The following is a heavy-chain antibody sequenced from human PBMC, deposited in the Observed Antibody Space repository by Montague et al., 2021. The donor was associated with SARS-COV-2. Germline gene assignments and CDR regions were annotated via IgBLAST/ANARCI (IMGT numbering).Heavy chain of an antibody. CDR1: GGSISGYY. D-gene: IGHD3-10*01. Sequence: SETLSLTCTVYGGSISGYYWSWIRQPAGKGLEWIGRIYSSGSTNYNPSLKSRVTMSVDTSKNQFSLKLSSVTAAGTALYYCARVRPRAYYYGSGIYTWWGYGMDVWGQGTTVTVSS. CDR2: IYSSGST. CDR3: ARVRPRAYYYGSGIYTWWGYGMDV. V-gene: IGHV4-4*07. J-gene: IGHJ6*02.